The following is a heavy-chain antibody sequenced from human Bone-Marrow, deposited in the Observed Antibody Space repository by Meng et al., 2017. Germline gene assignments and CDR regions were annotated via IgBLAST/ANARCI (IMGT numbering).Heavy chain of an antibody. CDR3: ASLDGSGELLFDY. J-gene: IGHJ4*02. Sequence: GGSLRLSCAVSGFTFSTSAMSWVRQAPGKGLEWVSYISSSGSTIYYADSVKGRFTISRDNAKNSLYLQMNSLRAEDTAVYYCASLDGSGELLFDYWGQGTLVTVSS. D-gene: IGHD1-26*01. CDR1: GFTFSTSA. CDR2: ISSSGSTI. V-gene: IGHV3-48*03.